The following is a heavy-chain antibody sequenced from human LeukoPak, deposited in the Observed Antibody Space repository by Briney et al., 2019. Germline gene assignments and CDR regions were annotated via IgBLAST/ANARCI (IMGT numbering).Heavy chain of an antibody. CDR1: GYTFSDYY. J-gene: IGHJ5*02. D-gene: IGHD2-2*01. CDR3: ARCSVVVPAAINWFDP. CDR2: MNPKNGGT. Sequence: ASVKVSCKAAGYTFSDYYMHWVRQAPGQRLEWMGWMNPKNGGTNYAQKFQGRVIMTRDTSINTAYMELSRLTSDDTAVYYCARCSVVVPAAINWFDPWGQGTLVTASS. V-gene: IGHV1-2*02.